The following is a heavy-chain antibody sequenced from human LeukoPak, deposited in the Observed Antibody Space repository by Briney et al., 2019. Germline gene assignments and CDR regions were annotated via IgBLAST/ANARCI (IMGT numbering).Heavy chain of an antibody. J-gene: IGHJ3*02. CDR2: IIPILGIA. CDR1: GGTFSSYA. Sequence: SVKVSCKASGGTFSSYAISWVRQAPGQGLEWMGRIIPILGIANYAQKFQGRVTITADKSTSTAYMELSSLRSEDTAVYYCARASMVSGDGFDIWGQGTMVTVSS. V-gene: IGHV1-69*04. CDR3: ARASMVSGDGFDI. D-gene: IGHD3-10*01.